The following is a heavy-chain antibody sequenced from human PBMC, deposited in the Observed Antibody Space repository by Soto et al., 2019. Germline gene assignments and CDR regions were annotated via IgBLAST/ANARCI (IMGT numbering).Heavy chain of an antibody. Sequence: QVQLVQSGAEVKKPGSSVKVSCKASGGTFSSYAISWVRQAPGQGLEWMGGIIPIFGTAHYAQKIQGRVTITADETTSTAYRELSSMRSEDTAVYYCARGLEGSRSCSSTSCLYYGMDLWGEGTTVTDSS. CDR2: IIPIFGTA. J-gene: IGHJ6*02. D-gene: IGHD2-2*01. CDR3: ARGLEGSRSCSSTSCLYYGMDL. CDR1: GGTFSSYA. V-gene: IGHV1-69*01.